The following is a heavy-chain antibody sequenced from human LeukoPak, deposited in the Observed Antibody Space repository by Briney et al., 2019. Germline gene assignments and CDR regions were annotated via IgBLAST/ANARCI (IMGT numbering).Heavy chain of an antibody. Sequence: GGSLRLSCAASGFTFSSYSMNWVRQAPGKGLEWVSSISSSSSYIYYADSVKGRFTISRDNAKNSLYLQMNSLRAEDTAVYYCARDFYYYDSSGHGDYWGQGTLVTVSS. J-gene: IGHJ4*02. CDR3: ARDFYYYDSSGHGDY. CDR2: ISSSSSYI. D-gene: IGHD3-22*01. V-gene: IGHV3-21*01. CDR1: GFTFSSYS.